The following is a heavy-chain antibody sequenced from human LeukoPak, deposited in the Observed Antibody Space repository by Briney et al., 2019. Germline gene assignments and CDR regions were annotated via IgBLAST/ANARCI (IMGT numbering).Heavy chain of an antibody. J-gene: IGHJ4*01. Sequence: PGGSLRLSCAASGFTFSSYSMNWVRQAPGKGLEWVSSIAGSSGYISYADSVKGRFTISRDNAKKSLYLQMTSLTAEDTAVYYCARDRGAYCGGDCYLGFDYWGRGTLVTVSS. CDR1: GFTFSSYS. D-gene: IGHD2-21*02. V-gene: IGHV3-21*01. CDR2: IAGSSGYI. CDR3: ARDRGAYCGGDCYLGFDY.